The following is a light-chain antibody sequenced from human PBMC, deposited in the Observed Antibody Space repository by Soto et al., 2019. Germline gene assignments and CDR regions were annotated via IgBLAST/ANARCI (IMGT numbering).Light chain of an antibody. V-gene: IGKV3D-7*01. CDR2: GSS. Sequence: IVLTQSPGTLSLSLGDRATLSCRASQSVNSSYLAWYQQKPGQAPRLLIYGSSTRTPGIPARFSGSGSGTDFTLAITSLLPEDFAVYYCQQYNNWPFITFGQGTRLEIK. CDR3: QQYNNWPFIT. J-gene: IGKJ5*01. CDR1: QSVNSSY.